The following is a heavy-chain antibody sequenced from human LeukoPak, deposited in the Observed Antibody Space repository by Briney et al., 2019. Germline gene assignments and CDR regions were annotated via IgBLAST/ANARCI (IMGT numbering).Heavy chain of an antibody. CDR2: ISSSSSYI. CDR3: ARVENSGSYYVDC. V-gene: IGHV3-21*01. J-gene: IGHJ4*02. CDR1: GFTFSSYS. D-gene: IGHD1-26*01. Sequence: GGSLRLSCAASGFTFSSYSMNWVRQAPGKGLEWVSSISSSSSYIYYADSVKGRFTISRDNAKNSLYLQMNSLRAEDTAVYYCARVENSGSYYVDCWGQGTLVTVSS.